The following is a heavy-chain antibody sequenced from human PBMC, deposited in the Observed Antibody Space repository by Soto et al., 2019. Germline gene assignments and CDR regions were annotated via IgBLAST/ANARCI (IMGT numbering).Heavy chain of an antibody. CDR1: GFTFSSYG. CDR3: ARDIRYCSSTSCYPSYLFDY. V-gene: IGHV3-33*01. D-gene: IGHD2-2*01. CDR2: IWYDGSNK. Sequence: GGSLRLSCAASGFTFSSYGMHWVRQAPGKGLEWVAVIWYDGSNKYYADSVKGRFTISRDNSKNTLYLQMNSLRAEDTAVYYCARDIRYCSSTSCYPSYLFDYWGQGTLVTVSS. J-gene: IGHJ4*02.